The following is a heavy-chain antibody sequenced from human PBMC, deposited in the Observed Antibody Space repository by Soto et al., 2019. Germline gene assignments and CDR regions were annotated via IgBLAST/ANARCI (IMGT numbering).Heavy chain of an antibody. CDR3: VREGRGSFDF. D-gene: IGHD5-12*01. CDR1: GFIFTNYA. CDR2: IGGRGNSE. J-gene: IGHJ3*01. V-gene: IGHV3-23*01. Sequence: GGSLRLSCAASGFIFTNYAMNWVRQAPGKGLEWVSVIGGRGNSEYYADSVQGRLTISRDNSKNTLSLQMSSLTADDTAIYYCVREGRGSFDFWGRGTMVTVSS.